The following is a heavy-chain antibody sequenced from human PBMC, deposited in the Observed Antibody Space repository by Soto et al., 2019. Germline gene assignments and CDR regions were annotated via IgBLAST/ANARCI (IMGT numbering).Heavy chain of an antibody. D-gene: IGHD6-6*01. Sequence: SETLSLTCAVYGGSFSGYYWSWIRQPPGKGLEWIGEINHSGSTNYNPSLKSRVTISVDTSKNQFSLKLSSVTAADTAVYYCAWEYSSPGYFDYWGQGTLVTVSS. V-gene: IGHV4-34*01. J-gene: IGHJ4*02. CDR1: GGSFSGYY. CDR2: INHSGST. CDR3: AWEYSSPGYFDY.